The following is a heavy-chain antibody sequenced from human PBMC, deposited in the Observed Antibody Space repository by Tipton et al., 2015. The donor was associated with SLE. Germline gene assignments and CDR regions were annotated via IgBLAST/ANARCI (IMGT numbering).Heavy chain of an antibody. D-gene: IGHD3-10*01. CDR3: ARVGSGGLTSLDYYYYMDV. J-gene: IGHJ6*03. Sequence: LSLTCTVSGGSISSYYWSWIRQPPGKGLEWIGYIYYSGSTNYNPSLKSRVTILVDTSKNQFSLKLSSVTAADTAVYYCARVGSGGLTSLDYYYYMDVWGEGTTVTVSS. CDR2: IYYSGST. V-gene: IGHV4-59*01. CDR1: GGSISSYY.